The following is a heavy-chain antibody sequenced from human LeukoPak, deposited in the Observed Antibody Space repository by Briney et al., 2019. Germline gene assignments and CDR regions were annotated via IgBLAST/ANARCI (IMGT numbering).Heavy chain of an antibody. CDR3: ARASMFYYDSSSYPHFDS. CDR2: IYNSGST. CDR1: GGSISSYY. V-gene: IGHV4-59*01. D-gene: IGHD3-22*01. Sequence: PSETLSLTCTVSGGSISSYYWSWIRQPPGKGLEWIGYIYNSGSTNYNSSLKSRVTISVDKSKNQFSLKLSSVTAADTAVYYCARASMFYYDSSSYPHFDSWGQGALVTVSS. J-gene: IGHJ4*02.